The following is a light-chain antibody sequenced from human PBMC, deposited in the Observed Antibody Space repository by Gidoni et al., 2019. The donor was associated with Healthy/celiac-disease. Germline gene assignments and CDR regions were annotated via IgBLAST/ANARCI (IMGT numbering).Light chain of an antibody. CDR1: QSVSSY. V-gene: IGKV3-11*01. CDR2: DAS. Sequence: EIVLSQSPATLSLSPGERATLSCRASQSVSSYLAWYQQKPGQAPRLLIDDASNRATGIPARFSGSGSGTDFTLTISSLEPEDFAVYYCQQRSNWLTFGQGTKVEIK. J-gene: IGKJ1*01. CDR3: QQRSNWLT.